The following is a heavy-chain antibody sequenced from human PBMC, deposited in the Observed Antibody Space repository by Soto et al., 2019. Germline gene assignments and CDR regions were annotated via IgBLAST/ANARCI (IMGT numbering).Heavy chain of an antibody. Sequence: QVQLVQSGAEVKKPGSSVKVSCKASGGTFSSYAISWVRQAPGQGLEWMGGIIPIFGTANYAQKFQGRVTITADESTSTAYMELSNLRSEDTAVYYCARGEYHLSCSGGSCYSAVNYWGQGTLVTVSS. CDR1: GGTFSSYA. D-gene: IGHD2-15*01. J-gene: IGHJ4*02. CDR2: IIPIFGTA. CDR3: ARGEYHLSCSGGSCYSAVNY. V-gene: IGHV1-69*12.